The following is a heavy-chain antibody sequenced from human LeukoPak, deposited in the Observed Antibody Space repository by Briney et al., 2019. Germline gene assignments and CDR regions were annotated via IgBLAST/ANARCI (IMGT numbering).Heavy chain of an antibody. CDR3: ARAWTAHFDY. Sequence: PGGSLRLSCAASGFTFSSYAMHWVRQAPGKGLEWVAVISYDGSNKYYADSVKGRFTISRDNSKNTLYLQMNSLRAEDTAVYYCARAWTAHFDYWGQGTLVTVSS. CDR2: ISYDGSNK. V-gene: IGHV3-30-3*01. D-gene: IGHD1-1*01. J-gene: IGHJ4*02. CDR1: GFTFSSYA.